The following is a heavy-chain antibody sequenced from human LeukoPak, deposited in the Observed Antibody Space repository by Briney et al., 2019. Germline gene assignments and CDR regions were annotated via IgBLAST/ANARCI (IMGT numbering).Heavy chain of an antibody. D-gene: IGHD2/OR15-2a*01. CDR2: INHSGST. J-gene: IGHJ4*02. CDR3: ARGLGPAFPLGVYFDY. V-gene: IGHV4-34*01. Sequence: PSETLSLTCAVYGGSFSGYYWSWIRQPPGKGLEWIGEINHSGSTNYNPSLKSRVTISVDTSKNQFSLKLSSVTAADTAVYYCARGLGPAFPLGVYFDYRGQGTLVTVSS. CDR1: GGSFSGYY.